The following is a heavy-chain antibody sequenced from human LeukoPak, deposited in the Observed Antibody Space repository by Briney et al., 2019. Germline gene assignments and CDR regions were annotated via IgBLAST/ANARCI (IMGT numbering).Heavy chain of an antibody. V-gene: IGHV4-34*01. J-gene: IGHJ2*01. CDR2: IHHGGST. CDR3: ARGGGDYWYFDL. D-gene: IGHD2-21*01. CDR1: GGSFSSYY. Sequence: SETLSLTCAVYGGSFSSYYWSWIRQPPGKGLEWIGEIHHGGSTNYNPSLKSRVTISVDTSKNQFSLKLTSVTAADTAVYYCARGGGDYWYFDLWGRGTLVTVSS.